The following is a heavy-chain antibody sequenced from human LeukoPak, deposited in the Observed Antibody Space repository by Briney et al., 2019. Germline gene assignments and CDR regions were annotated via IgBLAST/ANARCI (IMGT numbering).Heavy chain of an antibody. CDR2: IYYNGST. CDR1: GGSISSYY. J-gene: IGHJ5*02. CDR3: ARSTVTGNWFDP. V-gene: IGHV4-59*01. Sequence: PSQTLSLTCTVSGGSISSYYWSWVRQPPGKGLEWIGYIYYNGSTNYNPSLKGRVPISVDTSKNQFSLKLSSGTAADTAVYYCARSTVTGNWFDPWGQGTLVTVSS. D-gene: IGHD4-17*01.